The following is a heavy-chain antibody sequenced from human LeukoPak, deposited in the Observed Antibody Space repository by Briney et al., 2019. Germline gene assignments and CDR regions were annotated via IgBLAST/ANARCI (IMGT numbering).Heavy chain of an antibody. D-gene: IGHD3-9*01. Sequence: ASVKVSCKASGYTFTSYAMNWVRQAPGQGLEWMGWMNTNTGNPTYAQGFTGRFVFSLDTSVSTAYLQISSLKAEDTAVYYCARGSILRYFDSNWFDPWGQGTLVTVSS. CDR3: ARGSILRYFDSNWFDP. CDR2: MNTNTGNP. CDR1: GYTFTSYA. J-gene: IGHJ5*02. V-gene: IGHV7-4-1*02.